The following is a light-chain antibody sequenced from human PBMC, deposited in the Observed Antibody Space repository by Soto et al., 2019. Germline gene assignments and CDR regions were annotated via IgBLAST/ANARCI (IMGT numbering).Light chain of an antibody. Sequence: QSALTQPASVSGSPGPSITISFTGASSDIGAFHYVSWYQKYPGKAPKLIISDVSIRPSGVSSRFSASKSGNTASLTVSGLQAEDEADYYCASYAGNNIFVFGTGTKLTVL. CDR1: SSDIGAFHY. CDR3: ASYAGNNIFV. J-gene: IGLJ1*01. CDR2: DVS. V-gene: IGLV2-14*01.